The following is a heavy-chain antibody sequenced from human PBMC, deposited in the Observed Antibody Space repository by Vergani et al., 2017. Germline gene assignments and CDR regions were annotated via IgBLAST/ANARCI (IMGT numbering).Heavy chain of an antibody. V-gene: IGHV4-31*03. CDR3: ARAPIAAAGDHDAFDI. CDR2: IYYSGST. Sequence: QVQLQESGPGLVKPSQTLSLTCTVSGGSISSGGYYWSWIRQHPGKGLEWIGYIYYSGSTHYNPSLKSRVTISVDTSKNQFSLKLSSVTAADTAVYYCARAPIAAAGDHDAFDIWGQGTMVTVSS. J-gene: IGHJ3*02. D-gene: IGHD6-13*01. CDR1: GGSISSGGYY.